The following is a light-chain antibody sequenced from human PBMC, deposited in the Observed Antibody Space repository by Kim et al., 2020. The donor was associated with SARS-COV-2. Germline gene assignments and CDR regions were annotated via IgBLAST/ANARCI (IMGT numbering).Light chain of an antibody. V-gene: IGKV3-20*01. Sequence: ESVLKQSPGTLSLSPGERATLSCRASQTISSSSLAWYQQKPGQAPRLLIYGAFSRATGIPDRFSGSGSGTDFTLTISRLEPEDFAVYYCQHYGTSPTWTFGQGNKVDIK. CDR3: QHYGTSPTWT. J-gene: IGKJ1*01. CDR2: GAF. CDR1: QTISSSS.